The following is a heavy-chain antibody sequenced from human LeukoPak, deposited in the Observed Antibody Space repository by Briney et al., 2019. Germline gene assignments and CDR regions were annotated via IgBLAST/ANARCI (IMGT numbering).Heavy chain of an antibody. J-gene: IGHJ4*02. CDR2: ICSNDNNT. V-gene: IGHV3-23*01. CDR3: AKGTSSSCYSAPNY. CDR1: GFTFSSYA. D-gene: IGHD2-15*01. Sequence: GGSLRLSCAASGFTFSSYAMNWVRQAPGKGLEWVSAICSNDNNTYYANSVKGRFTISRDNSKNTLSLQLNSLRAEDTAVYHCAKGTSSSCYSAPNYWGQGTLVTVSS.